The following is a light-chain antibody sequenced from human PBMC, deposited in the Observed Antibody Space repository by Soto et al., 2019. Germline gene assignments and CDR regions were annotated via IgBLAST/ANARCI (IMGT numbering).Light chain of an antibody. CDR2: GAS. Sequence: DIVMTQSPATLSVSPGERATLSCRAGQGVTTNLTWYQQKPGQAPRLLIYGASSRATGIPDRFSGSGSGTDFTLTISRLEPEDFAVYYCQQYGSSPPWTFGQGTKVDIK. J-gene: IGKJ1*01. CDR1: QGVTTN. CDR3: QQYGSSPPWT. V-gene: IGKV3-20*01.